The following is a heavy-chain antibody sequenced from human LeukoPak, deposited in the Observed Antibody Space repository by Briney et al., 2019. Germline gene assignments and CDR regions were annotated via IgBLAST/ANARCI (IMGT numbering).Heavy chain of an antibody. V-gene: IGHV3-21*01. D-gene: IGHD3-22*01. CDR1: GFTFSSYS. CDR2: ISSSRSYI. Sequence: GGSLRLSCAASGFTFSSYSMNWVRQAPGKGLEWVSSISSSRSYIYYADSVKGRFTISRDNAKNSPYLQMNSLRAEDTAVYYCASAADYYDSSGYLRVYYFDYWGQGTLVTVSS. J-gene: IGHJ4*02. CDR3: ASAADYYDSSGYLRVYYFDY.